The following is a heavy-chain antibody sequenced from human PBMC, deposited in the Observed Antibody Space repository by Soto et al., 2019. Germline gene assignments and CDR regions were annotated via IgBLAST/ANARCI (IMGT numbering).Heavy chain of an antibody. Sequence: QVQLVESGGGVVQPGKSLRLSCAASGATFSIYGMHWVRQAPGKGLEWLAVTSYDGSNKYHADSVKGRFTISRDNSKKTLYLQMSILRPEDTAVYYCGEGVSLYDILNGYLDYMDVGGKGTRVTVSS. J-gene: IGHJ6*03. D-gene: IGHD3-9*01. CDR2: TSYDGSNK. CDR3: GEGVSLYDILNGYLDYMDV. CDR1: GATFSIYG. V-gene: IGHV3-30*18.